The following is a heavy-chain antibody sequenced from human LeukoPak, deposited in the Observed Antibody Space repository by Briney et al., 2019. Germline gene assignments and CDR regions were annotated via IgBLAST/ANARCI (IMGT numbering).Heavy chain of an antibody. CDR3: TRQPVGGYCSGGSCDYLDY. D-gene: IGHD2-15*01. CDR1: GFTFSNAW. CDR2: IKSKTDGGTT. V-gene: IGHV3-15*01. Sequence: GGSLRLSCAASGFTFSNAWMSWVRQAPGKGLEWVGRIKSKTDGGTTDYAAPVKGRFTISRDDSENTAYLQMNSLKTEDTAIYYCTRQPVGGYCSGGSCDYLDYWGQGTLVTVSS. J-gene: IGHJ4*02.